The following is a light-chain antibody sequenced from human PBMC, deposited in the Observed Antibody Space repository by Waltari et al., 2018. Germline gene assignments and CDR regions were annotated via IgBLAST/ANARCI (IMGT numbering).Light chain of an antibody. V-gene: IGKV1-12*01. J-gene: IGKJ2*03. CDR3: QRADTFPHS. CDR1: HDIKNW. Sequence: DIQMTQSPSSVSASVGDSVSITCRASHDIKNWVAWYQQRPGKDPQLLIYAASTLQTGVPSRFSGSGSGTDFTLTINGLQPEDFATYFCQRADTFPHSFGQGTKLKIK. CDR2: AAS.